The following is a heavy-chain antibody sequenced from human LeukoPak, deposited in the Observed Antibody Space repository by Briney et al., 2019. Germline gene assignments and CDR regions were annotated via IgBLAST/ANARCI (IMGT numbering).Heavy chain of an antibody. V-gene: IGHV3-23*01. D-gene: IGHD3-3*02. CDR1: GFTLSNYP. J-gene: IGHJ4*02. Sequence: GGSLRLSCAASGFTLSNYPMGWVRQAPVKGLEWLSAIGEEKSGSWTKSADSVKGRFTISRDNSENTLYLQMDSLTVENTAVYYCAKAGVISGWDYWGQGTLVTVSS. CDR3: AKAGVISGWDY. CDR2: IGEEKSGSWT.